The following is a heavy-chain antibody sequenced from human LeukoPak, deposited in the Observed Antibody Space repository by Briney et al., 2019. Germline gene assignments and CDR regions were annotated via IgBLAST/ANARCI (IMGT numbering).Heavy chain of an antibody. J-gene: IGHJ5*02. Sequence: HPGGSLRLSCAASGFTFSSYVMSWVRQAPGKGLEWVSSISNSGGSTYYADSVKGRFTISRDNSKNTLYLQMNSLRAEDTAVYYCAKEGGIAVAGRAQFNWFDPWGQGTLVTVSS. CDR1: GFTFSSYV. D-gene: IGHD6-19*01. CDR2: ISNSGGST. V-gene: IGHV3-23*01. CDR3: AKEGGIAVAGRAQFNWFDP.